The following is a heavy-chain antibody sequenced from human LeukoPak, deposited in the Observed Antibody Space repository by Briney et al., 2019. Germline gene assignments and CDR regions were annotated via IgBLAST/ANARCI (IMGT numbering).Heavy chain of an antibody. CDR3: ARDRRSSGWYPHYYYYYGMDV. CDR1: GFTFSSYA. Sequence: GRSLRLPCAASGFTFSSYAMHWVRQAPGKGLEWVAVISYDGSNKYYADSVKGRFTISRDNSKNTLYLQMNSLRAEDTAVYYCARDRRSSGWYPHYYYYYGMDVWGQGTTVTVSS. D-gene: IGHD6-19*01. CDR2: ISYDGSNK. V-gene: IGHV3-30-3*01. J-gene: IGHJ6*02.